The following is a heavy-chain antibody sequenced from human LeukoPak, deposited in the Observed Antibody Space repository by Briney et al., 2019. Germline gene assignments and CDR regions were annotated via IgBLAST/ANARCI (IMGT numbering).Heavy chain of an antibody. CDR2: IYTSGST. J-gene: IGHJ4*02. D-gene: IGHD3-10*01. V-gene: IGHV4-61*02. CDR3: ARERDGSGTQRGLDY. Sequence: PSETLSLTCTVSGGSISSGSYYWSWIRQPAGKGLEWIGRIYTSGSTNYNPSLKSRVTISVDTSKNQFSLKLSSVTAADTAIYYCARERDGSGTQRGLDYWGQGTLVTVSS. CDR1: GGSISSGSYY.